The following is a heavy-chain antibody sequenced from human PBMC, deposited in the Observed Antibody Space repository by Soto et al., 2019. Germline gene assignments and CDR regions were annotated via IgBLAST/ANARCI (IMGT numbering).Heavy chain of an antibody. Sequence: QVQLQESGPGLVKPSQTLSLTCTVSGGSISSGGSYWSWIRQHPGKGLEWIGYIYYSGSTYYNPSLDSRVTISVDTSKKPFSLTLSSVTASGTAVCYCSIGGFNYGGKWRRGGWDFDLWGRGNLVTV. J-gene: IGHJ2*01. V-gene: IGHV4-31*03. CDR1: GGSISSGGSY. CDR3: SIGGFNYGGKWRRGGWDFDL. CDR2: IYYSGST. D-gene: IGHD4-17*01.